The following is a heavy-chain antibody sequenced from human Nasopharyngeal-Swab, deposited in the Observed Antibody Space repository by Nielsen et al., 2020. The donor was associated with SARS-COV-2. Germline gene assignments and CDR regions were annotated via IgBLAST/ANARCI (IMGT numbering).Heavy chain of an antibody. CDR1: RDTFNNNA. CDR3: ARESLPSYYDDSRGYAGYAFDI. D-gene: IGHD3-22*01. Sequence: SVKVSCKASRDTFNNNAISWVRQAPGQGLEWMGGIIPIYGTTNRAQKFQGRLTITADDTTNTAYTELSSLRSEDTAVYYCARESLPSYYDDSRGYAGYAFDIWGQGTMVTVSS. J-gene: IGHJ3*02. CDR2: IIPIYGTT. V-gene: IGHV1-69*13.